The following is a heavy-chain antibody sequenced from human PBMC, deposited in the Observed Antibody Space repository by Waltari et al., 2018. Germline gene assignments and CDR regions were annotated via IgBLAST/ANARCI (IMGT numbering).Heavy chain of an antibody. Sequence: QVQLQESGPGLVKPSETLSLTCTVSGGSISSYYWSWIRQPPGKGLEWIGYIYYSGSTNSNPSLKSRVTISVDTSKNQFSLKLSSVTAADTAVYYCARHIEGGAAPPYYYYYMDVWGKGTTVTISS. V-gene: IGHV4-59*08. CDR2: IYYSGST. J-gene: IGHJ6*03. D-gene: IGHD3-16*01. CDR1: GGSISSYY. CDR3: ARHIEGGAAPPYYYYYMDV.